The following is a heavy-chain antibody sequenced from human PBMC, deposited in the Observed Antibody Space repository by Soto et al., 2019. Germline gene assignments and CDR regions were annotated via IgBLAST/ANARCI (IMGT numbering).Heavy chain of an antibody. Sequence: QVQLVQSGPEVKKPGASVKVSCKTSGYTFTSYGIAWVRQAPGQGLEWMGGIIPIFGTANYAQKFQGRVTITADESTSKADKELSTLRSEDTAVYYWARGDCGGHCYSPDSYYYYGMAVWGQGTTVPVSS. J-gene: IGHJ6*02. CDR2: IIPIFGTA. CDR1: GYTFTSYG. D-gene: IGHD2-21*02. CDR3: ARGDCGGHCYSPDSYYYYGMAV. V-gene: IGHV1-69*13.